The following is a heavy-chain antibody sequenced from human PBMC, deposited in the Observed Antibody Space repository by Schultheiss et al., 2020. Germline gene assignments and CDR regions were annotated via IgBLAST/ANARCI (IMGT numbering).Heavy chain of an antibody. D-gene: IGHD1-26*01. CDR3: ARLSGTYGSDCDY. J-gene: IGHJ4*02. V-gene: IGHV4-39*01. Sequence: SETLSLTCTVSGGSISSGGYYWGWIRQPPEKGLEWIGSTYYSGSTYYNPSLKSRLTISVDTSKNQFSLKLSSVTAADTAVYYCARLSGTYGSDCDYWGQGTLVTVSS. CDR1: GGSISSGGYY. CDR2: TYYSGST.